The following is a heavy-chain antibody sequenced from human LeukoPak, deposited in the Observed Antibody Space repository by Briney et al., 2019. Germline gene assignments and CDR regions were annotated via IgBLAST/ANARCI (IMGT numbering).Heavy chain of an antibody. V-gene: IGHV3-73*01. CDR1: GFTFSGSA. J-gene: IGHJ4*02. CDR3: TRRSYSSVTRDY. CDR2: IRSKTNSYAT. D-gene: IGHD4-17*01. Sequence: GSLRLSCAASGFTFSGSAMHWVRQASGKGLEWVGRIRSKTNSYATAYAASVKGRFTISRDDSKNTAYLQTNSLKTEDTAVYYCTRRSYSSVTRDYWGQGTLVTVSS.